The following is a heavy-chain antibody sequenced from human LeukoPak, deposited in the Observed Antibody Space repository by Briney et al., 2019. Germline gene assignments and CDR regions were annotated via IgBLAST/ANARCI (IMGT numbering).Heavy chain of an antibody. CDR2: ISAYNGNT. D-gene: IGHD1-26*01. J-gene: IGHJ4*02. V-gene: IGHV1-18*01. Sequence: ASVKVSCKASGYTFTSYGISWVRQAPGQGLEWMGWISAYNGNTNYAQKLQGRVTITTDTSTSTAYMAMRSLRSDDTAVYYCARTDYSGSYRLQEYYFDYWGQGTLVTVSS. CDR3: ARTDYSGSYRLQEYYFDY. CDR1: GYTFTSYG.